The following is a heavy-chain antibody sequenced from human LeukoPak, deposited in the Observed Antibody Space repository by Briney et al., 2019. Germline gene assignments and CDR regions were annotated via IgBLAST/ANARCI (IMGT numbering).Heavy chain of an antibody. CDR1: GYSFTHFR. V-gene: IGHV5-51*01. D-gene: IGHD3-16*01. CDR3: ARYYEAGGRYHAFDI. Sequence: GESLKISCKGSGYSFTHFRLGSVRHMPGEGLDWMGIIYPADSDTVYSPSLQSQVTISPDKSLPHAYPEWTSLKASDTALYYCARYYEAGGRYHAFDIWGQGTMVTVSS. CDR2: IYPADSDT. J-gene: IGHJ3*02.